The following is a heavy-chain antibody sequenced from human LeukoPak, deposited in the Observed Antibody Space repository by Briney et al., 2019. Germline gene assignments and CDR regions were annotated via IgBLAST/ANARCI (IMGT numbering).Heavy chain of an antibody. D-gene: IGHD6-6*01. CDR1: GGTFSSYA. CDR3: ARDTRPSSSIAARPGYYCGMDV. V-gene: IGHV1-69*13. CDR2: IIPIFGTA. J-gene: IGHJ6*02. Sequence: ASVKVSCKASGGTFSSYAISWVRQAPGQGLEWMGGIIPIFGTANYAQKFQGRVTITADESTSTAYMELSSLRSEDTAVYYCARDTRPSSSIAARPGYYCGMDVWGQGTTVTVSS.